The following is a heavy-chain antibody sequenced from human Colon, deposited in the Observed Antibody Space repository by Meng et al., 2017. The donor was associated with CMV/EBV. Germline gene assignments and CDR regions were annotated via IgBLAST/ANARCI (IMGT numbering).Heavy chain of an antibody. J-gene: IGHJ4*02. Sequence: VPGGSITSTHWWNWVRQSPVKGLEWIGEISHSGNTNYNPSLKSRLIMSVDKTKNQFSLRLSSVTAADTAIYYCARDGYSSGYYFDYWGPGTLVTVSS. CDR2: ISHSGNT. V-gene: IGHV4-4*02. CDR1: GGSITSTHW. D-gene: IGHD3-22*01. CDR3: ARDGYSSGYYFDY.